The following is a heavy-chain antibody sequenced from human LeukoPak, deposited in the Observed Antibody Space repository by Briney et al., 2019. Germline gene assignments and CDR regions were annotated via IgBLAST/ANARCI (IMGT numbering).Heavy chain of an antibody. D-gene: IGHD1-26*01. CDR2: ISGSGGST. Sequence: GGSLRLSCAASGFTFTSYDMHWVRQAPGKGLEWVSAISGSGGSTYYADSVKGRFTISRDNSKNTLYLQMNSLRAEDTAVYYCAKVKVGAIYYFDYWGQGTLVTVSS. J-gene: IGHJ4*02. CDR1: GFTFTSYD. CDR3: AKVKVGAIYYFDY. V-gene: IGHV3-23*01.